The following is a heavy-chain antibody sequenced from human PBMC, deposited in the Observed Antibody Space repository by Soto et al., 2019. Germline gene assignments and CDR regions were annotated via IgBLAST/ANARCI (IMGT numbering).Heavy chain of an antibody. Sequence: EASVKVSCKASGYTFTSYAMHWVRQAPGQRLEWMGWINAGNGNTKYAQKFQDRVTITTDTSTSTAYMQLSSLRSGDTAVYYCARSGGLDRDFNYWGQGSLVTVSS. D-gene: IGHD2-15*01. CDR2: INAGNGNT. V-gene: IGHV1-3*01. CDR1: GYTFTSYA. CDR3: ARSGGLDRDFNY. J-gene: IGHJ4*02.